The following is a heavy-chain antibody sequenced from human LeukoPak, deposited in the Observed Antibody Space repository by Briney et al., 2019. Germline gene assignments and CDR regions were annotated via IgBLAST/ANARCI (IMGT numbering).Heavy chain of an antibody. V-gene: IGHV1-46*01. J-gene: IGHJ4*02. D-gene: IGHD2-15*01. Sequence: ASVNVSCTASGYTFTSYYMHWVRQAPGQGLEWMGIINPSGGSTSYAQKFQGRVTMTRDTSTSTVYMELNSLRAEDTAVYYCAKSVVVVAATVFDYWGQGTLVTVSS. CDR3: AKSVVVVAATVFDY. CDR1: GYTFTSYY. CDR2: INPSGGST.